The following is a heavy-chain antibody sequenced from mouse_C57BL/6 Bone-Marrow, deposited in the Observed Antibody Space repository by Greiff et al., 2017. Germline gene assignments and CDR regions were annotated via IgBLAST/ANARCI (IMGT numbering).Heavy chain of an antibody. CDR2: IDPSDSYT. CDR3: ARGGYFDV. Sequence: QVQLKQPGAELVMPGASVKLSCKASGYTFTSYWMHWVKQRPGQGLEWIGEIDPSDSYTNYNQKFKGKSTLTVDKSSSTAYMQLSSLTSEDSAVYYCARGGYFDVWGTGTTVTGSS. V-gene: IGHV1-69*01. CDR1: GYTFTSYW. J-gene: IGHJ1*03.